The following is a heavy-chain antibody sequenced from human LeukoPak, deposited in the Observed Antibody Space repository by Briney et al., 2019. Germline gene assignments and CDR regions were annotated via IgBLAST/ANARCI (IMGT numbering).Heavy chain of an antibody. Sequence: ASETLSLTCAVYGGSFSGYYWSWIRQPPGKGLEWIGEINHSGSTNYNPSLKSRVTISVDTSKNQFSLKLSSVTAADTAVYYCAREGSTSLFPIDYWGQGTLVTVSS. V-gene: IGHV4-34*01. CDR2: INHSGST. CDR1: GGSFSGYY. J-gene: IGHJ4*02. CDR3: AREGSTSLFPIDY. D-gene: IGHD2-2*01.